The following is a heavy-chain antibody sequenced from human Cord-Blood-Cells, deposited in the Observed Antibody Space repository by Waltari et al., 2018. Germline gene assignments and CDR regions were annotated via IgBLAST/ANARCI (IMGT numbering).Heavy chain of an antibody. CDR1: GFTFDDYA. D-gene: IGHD3-10*01. CDR3: AKDRGVGYWYFDL. Sequence: EVQLVESGGGLVQPGRSLRLSCAASGFTFDDYAMHWVRQAPGMGLEWVSGISWNSGSIGYADSGKGRFTIARDNAKNSLYLQMNSLRAEDMAVYYCAKDRGVGYWYFDLWGRGTLVTVSS. J-gene: IGHJ2*01. CDR2: ISWNSGSI. V-gene: IGHV3-9*03.